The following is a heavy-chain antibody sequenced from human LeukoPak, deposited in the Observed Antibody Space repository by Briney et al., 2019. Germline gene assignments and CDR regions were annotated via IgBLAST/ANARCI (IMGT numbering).Heavy chain of an antibody. CDR1: GGSFSGYF. Sequence: SETLSLTCAVYGGSFSGYFWSWIRQPPGKGLERIGAINHSGSTNYNTSLKSRVTMSVDTAKNQFSLKLTSVTAADTAVYYCARGLRDEERHYGYYYMDVWGKGTTVTVSS. J-gene: IGHJ6*03. CDR3: ARGLRDEERHYGYYYMDV. V-gene: IGHV4-34*01. CDR2: INHSGST.